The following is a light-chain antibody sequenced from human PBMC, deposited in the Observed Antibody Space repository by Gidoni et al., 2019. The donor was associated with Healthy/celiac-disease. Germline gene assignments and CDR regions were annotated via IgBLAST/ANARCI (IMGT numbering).Light chain of an antibody. CDR3: SSYTSSSTWV. CDR1: SSDVGGYTY. V-gene: IGLV2-14*03. J-gene: IGLJ3*02. Sequence: QSALTQPASVSGSPGPSTTISCTGTSSDVGGYTYVSWYPQPPGKAPKLMIYDVSNRPSGVSNRFSGSKSGNTASLTISGLQAEDEADYYCSSYTSSSTWVFGGGTKLTVL. CDR2: DVS.